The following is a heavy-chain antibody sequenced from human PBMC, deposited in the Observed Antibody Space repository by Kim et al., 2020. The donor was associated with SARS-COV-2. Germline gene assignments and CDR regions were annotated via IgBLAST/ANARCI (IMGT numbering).Heavy chain of an antibody. Sequence: SETLSLTCAVYGGSFSGYYWSWIRQPPGKGLEWIGEINHSGSTNYNPSLKSRVTISVDTSKNQFSLKLSSVTAADTAVYYCARIGRYYYDSSGQRRGYWYYGMDVWGQGATVTVSS. CDR1: GGSFSGYY. J-gene: IGHJ6*01. D-gene: IGHD3-22*01. CDR2: INHSGST. V-gene: IGHV4-34*01. CDR3: ARIGRYYYDSSGQRRGYWYYGMDV.